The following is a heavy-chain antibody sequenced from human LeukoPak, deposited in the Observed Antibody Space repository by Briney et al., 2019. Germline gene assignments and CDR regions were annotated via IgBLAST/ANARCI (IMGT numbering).Heavy chain of an antibody. D-gene: IGHD1-7*01. CDR3: ARLYGNYQNYFDY. J-gene: IGHJ4*02. CDR2: MYYRGNT. CDR1: GGSISTITYY. Sequence: PSETLSLTCTVSGGSISTITYYWGWIRQPPGNGLEWVGHMYYRGNTFYNPSLKSRVTISVDTSKNQFSLKLRSVTAADTAVYYCARLYGNYQNYFDYWGQGTLVTVSS. V-gene: IGHV4-39*07.